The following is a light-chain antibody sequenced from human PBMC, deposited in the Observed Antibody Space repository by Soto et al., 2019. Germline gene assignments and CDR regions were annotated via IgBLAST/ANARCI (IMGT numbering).Light chain of an antibody. V-gene: IGKV3-15*01. CDR2: GAS. J-gene: IGKJ1*01. CDR1: QSVSSN. Sequence: EIVMTQSPATLSVSPGERATLSCRASQSVSSNLAWYQQKPGQAPRLLIYGASTRATDIPARFSGSGSGTEFTLTINSLQSEDFAVYYCQQYHIWPPWTSGQGTKVDI. CDR3: QQYHIWPPWT.